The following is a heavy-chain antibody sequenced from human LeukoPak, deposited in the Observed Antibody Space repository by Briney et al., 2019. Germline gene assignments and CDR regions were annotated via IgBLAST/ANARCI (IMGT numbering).Heavy chain of an antibody. CDR2: ISGSGGST. CDR3: AKDAPVNIVVVPAANS. Sequence: GGSLRLSCAASGFTFSSYAMSWVRQAPGKGLEWVSAISGSGGSTYYADSVKGRFTISRDNSKNTLYLQTNSLRAEDTAVYYCAKDAPVNIVVVPAANSWGQGTLVTVSS. D-gene: IGHD2-2*01. CDR1: GFTFSSYA. J-gene: IGHJ4*02. V-gene: IGHV3-23*01.